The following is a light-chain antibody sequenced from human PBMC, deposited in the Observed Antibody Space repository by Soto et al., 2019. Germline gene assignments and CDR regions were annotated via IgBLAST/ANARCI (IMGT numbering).Light chain of an antibody. Sequence: QSVLTQPASVSGSPGQSITISWTGTSSDVGGYNYVSWYQQQSGKAPKLMIHEVSNRPSGVSNRFSGSKSGNTASLTISGLQAEDEADYYCSSYTSSRAYVFGIGT. J-gene: IGLJ1*01. CDR1: SSDVGGYNY. CDR2: EVS. V-gene: IGLV2-14*01. CDR3: SSYTSSRAYV.